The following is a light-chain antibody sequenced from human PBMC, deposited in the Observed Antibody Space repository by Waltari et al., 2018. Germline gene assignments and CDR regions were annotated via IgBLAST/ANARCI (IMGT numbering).Light chain of an antibody. CDR1: QGISNY. V-gene: IGKV1-27*01. Sequence: DIQMTQSPSSLSASVGDRVTITCRASQGISNYLAWYQQKPGKVPKLLIYAASTLQSGVSSRFSGSGSVTNFTLTISSLQPEDVATYYCQKYNSALFGPGTKVDIK. CDR3: QKYNSAL. J-gene: IGKJ3*01. CDR2: AAS.